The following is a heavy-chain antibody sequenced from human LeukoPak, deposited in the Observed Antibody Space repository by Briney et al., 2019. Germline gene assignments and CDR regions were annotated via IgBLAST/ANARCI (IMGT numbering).Heavy chain of an antibody. CDR3: ARGITMVRGVPPGWFDP. CDR1: GFTFSGYS. J-gene: IGHJ5*02. Sequence: GGSLRLSCAASGFTFSGYSMNWVRQAPGKGLEWVSSISSSSSYIYYADSVRGRFTISRDNAKNSLYLQMNSLRAEDTAVYYCARGITMVRGVPPGWFDPWGQGTLVTVSS. V-gene: IGHV3-21*01. CDR2: ISSSSSYI. D-gene: IGHD3-10*01.